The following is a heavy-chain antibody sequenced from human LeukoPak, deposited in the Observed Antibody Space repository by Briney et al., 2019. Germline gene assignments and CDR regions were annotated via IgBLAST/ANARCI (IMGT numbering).Heavy chain of an antibody. V-gene: IGHV3-30*02. CDR1: GFTFSSYG. J-gene: IGHJ4*02. CDR2: IRYDGSNK. CDR3: AKSARRYCSGGSCYYFDY. D-gene: IGHD2-15*01. Sequence: PGGSLRLSCAASGFTFSSYGMHWVRQAPGKGLEWVAFIRYDGSNKYYADSVKGRFTISRDNSKNTLYLQMNSLRAEDTAVYYCAKSARRYCSGGSCYYFDYWVQGTLVTVSS.